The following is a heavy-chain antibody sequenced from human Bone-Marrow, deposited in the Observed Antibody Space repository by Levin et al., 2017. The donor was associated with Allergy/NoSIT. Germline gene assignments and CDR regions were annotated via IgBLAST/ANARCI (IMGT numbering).Heavy chain of an antibody. J-gene: IGHJ4*02. Sequence: GGSLRLSCAASGFTFTTYALSWVRQAPGKGLEWVSVISASGGSTDYADSVKGRFTISRDNSKNTLYLQMNSLRADDTAVYYCAKGPFSSSSRGYYFDYWGQGTLVTVSS. CDR1: GFTFTTYA. V-gene: IGHV3-23*01. CDR3: AKGPFSSSSRGYYFDY. D-gene: IGHD6-6*01. CDR2: ISASGGST.